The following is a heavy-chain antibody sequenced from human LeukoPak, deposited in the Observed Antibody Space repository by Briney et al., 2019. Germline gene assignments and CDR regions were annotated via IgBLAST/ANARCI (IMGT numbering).Heavy chain of an antibody. CDR1: GGSFSGYY. Sequence: SETLSLTCAVYGGSFSGYYWSWIRQPPGKGLEWIGEINHSGSTNCNPSLKSRVTISVDTSKNQFSLKLSSVTAADTAVYYCARGRLRYFDWLLSPDFDYWGQGTLVTVSS. CDR3: ARGRLRYFDWLLSPDFDY. V-gene: IGHV4-34*01. D-gene: IGHD3-9*01. CDR2: INHSGST. J-gene: IGHJ4*02.